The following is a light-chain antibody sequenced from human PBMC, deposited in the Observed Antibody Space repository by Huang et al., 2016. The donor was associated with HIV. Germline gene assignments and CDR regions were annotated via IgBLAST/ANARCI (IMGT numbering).Light chain of an antibody. J-gene: IGKJ4*01. CDR1: QAIGTY. CDR2: SSS. Sequence: DIQLTQSPSSLSASVGDRVTITCRANQAIGTYLAWYQQKPGKAPELLLNSSSTLRSGVTSRFSGGGSGTDFTLTITSLQPEDFASYSCQHLYTFGGGTKVEIK. V-gene: IGKV1-9*01. CDR3: QHLYT.